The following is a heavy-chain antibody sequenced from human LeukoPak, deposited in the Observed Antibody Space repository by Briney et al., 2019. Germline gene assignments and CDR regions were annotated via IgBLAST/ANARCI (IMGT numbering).Heavy chain of an antibody. J-gene: IGHJ3*02. V-gene: IGHV5-51*01. D-gene: IGHD2-2*01. Sequence: GNSLKISRKGSGYSFTKYWIGWVRQMPGKGLEWMGIIYPGDSDTRYSPSFQGQLTISADKSISTAYRQWSSLKASDTAMYYCAIPLCPGAFHILGQGTMVTVSS. CDR2: IYPGDSDT. CDR1: GYSFTKYW. CDR3: AIPLCPGAFHI.